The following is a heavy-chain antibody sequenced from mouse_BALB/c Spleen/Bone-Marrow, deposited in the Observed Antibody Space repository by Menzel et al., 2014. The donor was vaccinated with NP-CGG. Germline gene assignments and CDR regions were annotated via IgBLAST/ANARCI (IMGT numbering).Heavy chain of an antibody. Sequence: EVQLQQSGAELVKPGASVKLSCTASGFNIKDTYMYWVKQRPEQGLEWIGRIDPAIINTKYDPKFQGKATITADTSSNTACLQLSSLTSEDPAVYFCGRYRYYGSSYAMVYWVQGTSVTVSS. V-gene: IGHV14-3*02. J-gene: IGHJ4*01. CDR3: GRYRYYGSSYAMVY. CDR2: IDPAIINT. D-gene: IGHD1-1*01. CDR1: GFNIKDTY.